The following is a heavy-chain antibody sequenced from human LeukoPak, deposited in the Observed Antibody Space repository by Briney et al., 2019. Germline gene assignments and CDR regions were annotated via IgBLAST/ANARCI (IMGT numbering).Heavy chain of an antibody. D-gene: IGHD2-2*01. CDR3: ARDCSTSCYLGPNWYFDL. J-gene: IGHJ2*01. CDR1: GGTFSSYA. V-gene: IGHV1-69*04. Sequence: ASVKVSCKASGGTFSSYAISWVRQAPGQGLEWMGRIIPILGIANYAQKFQGRVTITADKSTSTAYMELSSLRSEDTAVYYCARDCSTSCYLGPNWYFDLWGRGTLVTVSS. CDR2: IIPILGIA.